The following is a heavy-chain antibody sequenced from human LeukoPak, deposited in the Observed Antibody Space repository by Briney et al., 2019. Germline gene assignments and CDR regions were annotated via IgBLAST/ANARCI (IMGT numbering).Heavy chain of an antibody. CDR3: ARKGVRRLLWFGDPFNWFDP. D-gene: IGHD3-10*01. V-gene: IGHV1-8*01. CDR1: GYTFTSYD. Sequence: ASVKVSCKASGYTFTSYDINWVRQATGQGLEWMGWMNPNSGNTGYAQKFQGRVTMTRNTSISTAYMELSSLRSEDTAVYYCARKGVRRLLWFGDPFNWFDPWGQGTLVTVSS. J-gene: IGHJ5*02. CDR2: MNPNSGNT.